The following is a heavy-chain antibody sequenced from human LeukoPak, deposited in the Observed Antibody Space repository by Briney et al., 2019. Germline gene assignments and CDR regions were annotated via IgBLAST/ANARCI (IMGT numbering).Heavy chain of an antibody. J-gene: IGHJ4*02. CDR1: GFTFSSYN. CDR2: ISSSGSTI. D-gene: IGHD6-19*01. V-gene: IGHV3-48*01. Sequence: GGSLRLSCAASGFTFSSYNMNWVRQAPGKGLEWVSDISSSGSTIYFADSVKGRFTISRDNAKNSLYLQMNSLRAEDTAVYYCAKKIVVAGTGGFDYWGQGTLVTVSS. CDR3: AKKIVVAGTGGFDY.